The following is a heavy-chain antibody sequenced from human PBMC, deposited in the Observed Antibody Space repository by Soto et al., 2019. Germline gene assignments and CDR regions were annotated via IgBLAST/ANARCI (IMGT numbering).Heavy chain of an antibody. Sequence: EVQLGESCGGLVQPGGSLRLSCAASGFTVSNYWMHWVRQAPGKGLVCVSRLNSDGSSTNYADSVKGRFTLSRDNAKSTLYLQMNSLRAEDTAVYYCTRGNGTYWGQGPLVTVSS. CDR2: LNSDGSST. V-gene: IGHV3-74*01. CDR1: GFTVSNYW. J-gene: IGHJ4*02. CDR3: TRGNGTY. D-gene: IGHD1-26*01.